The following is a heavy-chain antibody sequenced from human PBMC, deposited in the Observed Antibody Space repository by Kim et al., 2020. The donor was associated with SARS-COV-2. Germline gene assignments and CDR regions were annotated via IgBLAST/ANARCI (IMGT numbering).Heavy chain of an antibody. V-gene: IGHV3-43*02. CDR2: IDRDTGT. Sequence: GGSLRLSCAASGFNFDTFSMHWVRQRPGKGLEWISLIDRDTGTYADSVRGRFTVSRDNSKNSLYLQMDSLSTDDTALYYCAKDMRGSWTIDYWGQGTLVTVSS. CDR3: AKDMRGSWTIDY. J-gene: IGHJ4*02. CDR1: GFNFDTFS. D-gene: IGHD3-10*01.